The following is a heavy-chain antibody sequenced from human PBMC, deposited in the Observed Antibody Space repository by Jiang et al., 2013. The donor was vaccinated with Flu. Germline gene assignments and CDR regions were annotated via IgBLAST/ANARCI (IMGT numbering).Heavy chain of an antibody. D-gene: IGHD6-19*01. J-gene: IGHJ6*02. Sequence: SGAEVKKPGSSVKVSCKASGGTFSSYVISWVRQAPGQGLEWMGGIIPIFGTANYAQKFQGRVTITADESTSTAYMELSSLRSEDTAVYYCARKLQDGWSGSGDDYYYYYGMDVWGQGTTVTV. CDR1: GGTFSSYV. CDR2: IIPIFGTA. CDR3: ARKLQDGWSGSGDDYYYYYGMDV. V-gene: IGHV1-69*01.